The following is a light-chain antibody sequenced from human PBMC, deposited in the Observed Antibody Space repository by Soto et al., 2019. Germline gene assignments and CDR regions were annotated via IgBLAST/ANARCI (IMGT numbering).Light chain of an antibody. CDR2: GAS. CDR1: PSVSSNY. V-gene: IGKV3-20*01. CDR3: EQYDSSPPWT. J-gene: IGKJ1*01. Sequence: EIVLPQSPGTLSLSPGERATLSCRASPSVSSNYLVWYQQKPGQAPRLLIHGASSMATGIPDRFSGSGSGTDFTLTISRLEPEDCAVYYCEQYDSSPPWTFGQGTKVESK.